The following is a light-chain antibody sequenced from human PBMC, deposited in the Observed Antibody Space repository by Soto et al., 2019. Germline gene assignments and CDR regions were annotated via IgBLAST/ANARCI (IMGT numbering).Light chain of an antibody. V-gene: IGKV1-9*01. CDR2: AAT. CDR3: QQLNTYPLT. J-gene: IGKJ4*01. Sequence: DIQLTQSPSFLSASVGTRVTITCRASQGISSYLVWYQQKPGKAPKLLIYAATTLQSGVPSRFSGSESGTEFTLTISSLQPEDFATYYCQQLNTYPLTFGGGTKVDIK. CDR1: QGISSY.